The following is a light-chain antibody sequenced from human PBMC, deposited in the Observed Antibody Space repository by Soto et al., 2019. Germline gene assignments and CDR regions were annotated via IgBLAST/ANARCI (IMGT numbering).Light chain of an antibody. CDR1: QSISSY. V-gene: IGKV3-11*01. J-gene: IGKJ3*01. Sequence: EIVLTQSPATLSLSPGEGATLSCRASQSISSYLAWYQQKPGQAPRLLIYDASNRATGIPARFSGSGSGTDLTLTISRLEPEDFAVYYCQQRSNWPRNTFGPGTKVDIK. CDR3: QQRSNWPRNT. CDR2: DAS.